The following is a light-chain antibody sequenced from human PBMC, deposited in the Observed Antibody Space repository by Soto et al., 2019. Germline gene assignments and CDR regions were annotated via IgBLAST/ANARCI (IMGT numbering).Light chain of an antibody. CDR2: KAS. CDR1: QSISSW. V-gene: IGKV1-5*03. Sequence: DIQMTQSPSTLSASVGDRVTVTCRASQSISSWLAWYQQRPGKAPKLLIHKASSLETGVPSRFSGSGSGTEFTLTISSLQPDDSATYSCQQYDISPWTFGQGTKVEIK. J-gene: IGKJ1*01. CDR3: QQYDISPWT.